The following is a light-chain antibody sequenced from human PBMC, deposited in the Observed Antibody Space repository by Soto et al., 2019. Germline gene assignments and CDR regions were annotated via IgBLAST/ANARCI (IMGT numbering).Light chain of an antibody. CDR1: SSDVGGYNY. V-gene: IGLV2-11*01. CDR3: CSYAGSYTYV. CDR2: DVS. J-gene: IGLJ1*01. Sequence: ALTQPRSVSGSPGQSVTISCTGTSSDVGGYNYVSWYQQHPGKAPKLMIYDVSKRPSGVPDRFSGSKSGNTASLTISGLQAEDEADYYCCSYAGSYTYVFGTGTKVTVL.